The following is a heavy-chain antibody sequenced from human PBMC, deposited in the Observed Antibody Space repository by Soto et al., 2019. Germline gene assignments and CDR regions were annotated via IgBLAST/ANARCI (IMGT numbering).Heavy chain of an antibody. V-gene: IGHV3-15*01. Sequence: GGSLRLSCAVSGFTFSNAWLTWVRQAPGMGLEWVGSIRSKRDGGTTDYAAPVKGRFDISRDDSKNTVYLQMNSLKIEDTAVYYCITEGVSDERWYYQGMDVWGQGTTVTVSS. CDR2: IRSKRDGGTT. D-gene: IGHD6-13*01. CDR1: GFTFSNAW. CDR3: ITEGVSDERWYYQGMDV. J-gene: IGHJ6*02.